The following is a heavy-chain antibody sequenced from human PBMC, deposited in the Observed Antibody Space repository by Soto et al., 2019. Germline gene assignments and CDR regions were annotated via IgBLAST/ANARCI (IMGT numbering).Heavy chain of an antibody. CDR2: ITVAGGGI. Sequence: EVQLLESGGGLVQPGGSLRLSCAASGFAFSSSAIAWLRQTPGKGLQWVSAITVAGGGIYYADSVKGRFTISRVNSKKTLYLQMNGLSAEDTALYFCAKWPPSPKMGVTGHWGQGTLVNVSS. CDR1: GFAFSSSA. V-gene: IGHV3-23*01. D-gene: IGHD1-26*01. CDR3: AKWPPSPKMGVTGH. J-gene: IGHJ4*02.